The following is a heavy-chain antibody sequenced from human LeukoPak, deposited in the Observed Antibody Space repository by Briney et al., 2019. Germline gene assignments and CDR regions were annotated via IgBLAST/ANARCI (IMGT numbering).Heavy chain of an antibody. CDR3: AKALYSYGAFDY. Sequence: GGSLRLSCAASGFTFDDYAMHWVRQAPGKGLEWVSGLSWNSGSIGYADSVKGRFTISRDNAKNSLYLQMNSLRAEDTALYYCAKALYSYGAFDYWGQGTLVTVSS. J-gene: IGHJ4*02. CDR2: LSWNSGSI. V-gene: IGHV3-9*01. D-gene: IGHD5-18*01. CDR1: GFTFDDYA.